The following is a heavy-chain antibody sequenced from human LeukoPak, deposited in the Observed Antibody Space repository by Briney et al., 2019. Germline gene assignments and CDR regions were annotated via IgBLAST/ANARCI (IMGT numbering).Heavy chain of an antibody. CDR3: ARDDYGDYYFDY. V-gene: IGHV1-46*01. Sequence: GASVKVSCKASGYAFTGYYMHWVRQAPGPGHEWMGIINPSGGSTSYAQKFQGRVTMTRDMSTSTVYMELSSLRSEDTAVYYCARDDYGDYYFDYWGQGTLVTVSS. J-gene: IGHJ4*02. D-gene: IGHD4-17*01. CDR2: INPSGGST. CDR1: GYAFTGYY.